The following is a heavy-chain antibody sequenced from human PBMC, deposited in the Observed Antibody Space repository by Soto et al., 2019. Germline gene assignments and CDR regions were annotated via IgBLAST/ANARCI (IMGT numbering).Heavy chain of an antibody. CDR2: IKYSGTT. CDR3: ARHGITGSYYDAFDI. CDR1: GGSIRSCRGH. V-gene: IGHV4-39*01. J-gene: IGHJ3*02. D-gene: IGHD1-26*01. Sequence: PAYPLCLTCTASGGSIRSCRGHWVRIPQPPGKGLEWIASIKYSGTTFYNPSLKSRVTLSVDTSKNQFALKLSSVTAAETAVYYCARHGITGSYYDAFDIWGQGTMVT.